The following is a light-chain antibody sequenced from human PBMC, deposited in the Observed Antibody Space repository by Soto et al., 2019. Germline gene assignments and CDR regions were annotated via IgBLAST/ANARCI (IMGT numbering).Light chain of an antibody. V-gene: IGKV1-5*01. Sequence: IHVTQSPSVLSASLRDSVTISCRASQNIGDALSWYQQKPGKPPNVLIYDASSLESGVPSRFSSGGSGTEFTLTISSLQPDDFASYYCRQYNIYPWTFGQGTKVDI. J-gene: IGKJ1*01. CDR2: DAS. CDR3: RQYNIYPWT. CDR1: QNIGDA.